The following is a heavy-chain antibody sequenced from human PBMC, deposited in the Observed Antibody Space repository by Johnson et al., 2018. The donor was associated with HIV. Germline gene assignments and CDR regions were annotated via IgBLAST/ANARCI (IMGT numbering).Heavy chain of an antibody. CDR3: ARDEEVMYAMGAFDI. J-gene: IGHJ3*02. Sequence: QVQLVESGGGVVQPGRSLRLSCAASGFTFSSYAMHWVRQAPGKGPEWVAVISYDGSHKYYADSVKGRFTISRDNSKNTLYLQMNSLRADDTAVYYCARDEEVMYAMGAFDIWGQGTMLTVSS. CDR2: ISYDGSHK. D-gene: IGHD2-8*02. V-gene: IGHV3-30*04. CDR1: GFTFSSYA.